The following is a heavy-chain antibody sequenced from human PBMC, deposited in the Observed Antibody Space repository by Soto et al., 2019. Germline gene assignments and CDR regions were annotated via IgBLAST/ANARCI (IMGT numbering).Heavy chain of an antibody. CDR2: IIPIFGTA. D-gene: IGHD5-12*01. CDR1: GGTFSSYA. J-gene: IGHJ4*02. Sequence: GASVKVSCKASGGTFSSYAISWVRQAPGQGLEWMGGIIPIFGTANYAQKFQGRVTITADESKSTAYMELSSLRSEDTAVYYCARDRRDGYNFNENFDYWGQGTLVTVSS. V-gene: IGHV1-69*13. CDR3: ARDRRDGYNFNENFDY.